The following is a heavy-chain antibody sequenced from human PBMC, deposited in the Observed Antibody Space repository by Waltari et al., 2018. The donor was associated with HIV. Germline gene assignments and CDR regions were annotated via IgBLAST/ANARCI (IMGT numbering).Heavy chain of an antibody. CDR2: IYYSGTT. Sequence: QLQLQESGPGLVKPSETLSLTCPVSGRSISTSSSYWGWIRQPPGKGLEWIGSIYYSGTTYFNPSLKSRRTMSVDSSKNQFSLRLTSVTAADTAMYYCATSPFWSGYYTGRWFDPWGQGTLVTVSS. CDR3: ATSPFWSGYYTGRWFDP. CDR1: GRSISTSSSY. V-gene: IGHV4-39*01. D-gene: IGHD3-3*01. J-gene: IGHJ5*02.